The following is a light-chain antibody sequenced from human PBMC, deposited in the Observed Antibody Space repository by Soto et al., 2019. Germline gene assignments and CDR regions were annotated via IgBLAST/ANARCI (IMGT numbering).Light chain of an antibody. CDR1: SSDIGGYKY. J-gene: IGLJ1*01. Sequence: QSVLTQPASVSGSPGQSITISCTGTSSDIGGYKYVSWYQQHPGEAPKLMIYDVSNRPSGVSNRFSGSRSGNTATLTISGLQGEDEAEYYCSSYTGGSTYVFGTGTKSPS. V-gene: IGLV2-14*01. CDR3: SSYTGGSTYV. CDR2: DVS.